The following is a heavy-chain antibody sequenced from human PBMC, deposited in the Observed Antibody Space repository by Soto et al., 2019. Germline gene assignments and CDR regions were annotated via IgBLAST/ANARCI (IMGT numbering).Heavy chain of an antibody. V-gene: IGHV4-61*03. CDR2: ITYSGDT. J-gene: IGHJ4*02. CDR3: ARYHNFWSGYYADY. CDR1: GDSLSSGGYY. Sequence: SETLSLTCSVSGDSLSSGGYYWTWIRQPPGKGLEWIGCITYSGDTHYNPSLRSRVFISGDTSKNHFSLKVNSVTAADTAVYYCARYHNFWSGYYADYWGQGTLVTVSS. D-gene: IGHD3-3*01.